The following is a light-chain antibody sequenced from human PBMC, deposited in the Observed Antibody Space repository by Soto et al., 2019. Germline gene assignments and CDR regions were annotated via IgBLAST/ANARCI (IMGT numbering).Light chain of an antibody. CDR1: QSVSRI. Sequence: EIVMTQSPATLSVSPGERTTLSCRASQSVSRILAWYQQKPGQAPRLLIYGASTRATGIPVRFSGSGSGTDFTLTISRLEPDELGVNYCQQFASPGTFGQGTKVDIK. V-gene: IGKV3-15*01. CDR2: GAS. CDR3: QQFASPGT. J-gene: IGKJ1*01.